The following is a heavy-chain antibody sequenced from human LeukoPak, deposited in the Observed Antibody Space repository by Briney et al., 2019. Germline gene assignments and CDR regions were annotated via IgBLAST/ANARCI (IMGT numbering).Heavy chain of an antibody. V-gene: IGHV1-69*01. Sequence: SVKVSCTASGGTFSSYAISSGRQAPGQGLEWMGGIIPIFGTANYAQRFQGRVTITADESTSTAYMELSSLRSADTAVYYCARVDDTRHCSGGSCYRRLDVWGKGTTVTVSS. CDR2: IIPIFGTA. CDR3: ARVDDTRHCSGGSCYRRLDV. CDR1: GGTFSSYA. J-gene: IGHJ6*04. D-gene: IGHD2-15*01.